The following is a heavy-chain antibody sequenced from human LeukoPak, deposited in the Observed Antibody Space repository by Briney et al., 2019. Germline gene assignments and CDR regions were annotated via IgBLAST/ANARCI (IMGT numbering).Heavy chain of an antibody. Sequence: PGGSLRLSCAASGFTFSNSGMHWVRQAPGKGLEWVAFIRYDGSNNYYGDSVKGRFTISRDNSKNTLYLQMNSLRAEDTAVYYCAKDNPIEEVPGLGPGQWGQGTLVTVSS. D-gene: IGHD2-2*01. CDR3: AKDNPIEEVPGLGPGQ. CDR1: GFTFSNSG. CDR2: IRYDGSNN. V-gene: IGHV3-30*02. J-gene: IGHJ4*02.